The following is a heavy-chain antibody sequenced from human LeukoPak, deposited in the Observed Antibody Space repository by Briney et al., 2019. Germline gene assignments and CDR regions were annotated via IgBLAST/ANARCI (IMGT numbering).Heavy chain of an antibody. Sequence: ASVKVSCKASGYTFTSYDINWVRQATGQGLEWMGWMNPNSGNTGYAQKFQGRVTMTRNTSISTAYMELSSLRSEDTAVYYCAIRAIVVVPAALYYYYMDVWGKGTTVTVSS. V-gene: IGHV1-8*01. CDR2: MNPNSGNT. CDR1: GYTFTSYD. D-gene: IGHD2-2*01. J-gene: IGHJ6*03. CDR3: AIRAIVVVPAALYYYYMDV.